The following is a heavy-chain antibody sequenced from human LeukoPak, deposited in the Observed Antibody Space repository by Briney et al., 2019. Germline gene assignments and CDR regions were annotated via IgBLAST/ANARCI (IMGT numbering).Heavy chain of an antibody. V-gene: IGHV1-24*01. CDR2: FDPEGGET. J-gene: IGHJ3*02. Sequence: ASVKVSCKVSGYTLTDFSMHWVRQPPGKGLEWMGGFDPEGGETIYAQKFQGRVTMTEDTSTDTAYMELSSLRSEDTAVYYCATDISGWYRGAFDIWGQGTMVTVSS. D-gene: IGHD6-19*01. CDR3: ATDISGWYRGAFDI. CDR1: GYTLTDFS.